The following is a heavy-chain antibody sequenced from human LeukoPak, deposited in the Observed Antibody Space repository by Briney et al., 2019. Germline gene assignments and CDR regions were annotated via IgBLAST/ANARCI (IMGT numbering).Heavy chain of an antibody. V-gene: IGHV3-48*01. D-gene: IGHD4-17*01. Sequence: GGSLRLSCAASGFTFSDSGIHWVRQAPGKGLEWVSYISSLSRAIYYADSVKGRFTISRDNAKNSLFLQMNSLRAEDTAVYYCARSENGDYDYWGQGTLVTVSS. J-gene: IGHJ4*02. CDR1: GFTFSDSG. CDR3: ARSENGDYDY. CDR2: ISSLSRAI.